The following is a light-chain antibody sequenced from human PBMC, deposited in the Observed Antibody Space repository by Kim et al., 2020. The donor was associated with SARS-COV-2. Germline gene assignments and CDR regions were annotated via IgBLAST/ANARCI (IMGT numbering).Light chain of an antibody. CDR2: DVS. CDR1: SRYVGSYKY. J-gene: IGLJ2*01. CDR3: CSYAGSYTFVV. V-gene: IGLV2-11*01. Sequence: QSVSLSCTGTSRYVGSYKYVSWYQQHPGKAPKLMIYDVSKRPSGVPDRFAGSKTGNTASLTISGLQAEDEADYYCCSYAGSYTFVVFGGGTQLTVL.